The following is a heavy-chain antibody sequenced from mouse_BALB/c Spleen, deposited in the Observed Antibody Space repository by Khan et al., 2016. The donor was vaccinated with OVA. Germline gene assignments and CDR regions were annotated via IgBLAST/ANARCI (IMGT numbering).Heavy chain of an antibody. V-gene: IGHV1S56*01. CDR2: IYPGSVNT. CDR1: GYTFTTYY. J-gene: IGHJ4*01. D-gene: IGHD2-4*01. Sequence: QVQLKESGPELVKPGASVRISCKASGYTFTTYYIHWVKQRPGQGLQWIGWIYPGSVNTQYNEQFKGKATLTADKSSSTAYMQLSSLTSEDSAVCFFARYDYFVGDAMDYWGQGTSVTVSS. CDR3: ARYDYFVGDAMDY.